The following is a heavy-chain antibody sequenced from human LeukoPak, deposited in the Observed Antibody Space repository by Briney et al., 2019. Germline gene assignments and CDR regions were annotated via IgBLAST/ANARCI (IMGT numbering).Heavy chain of an antibody. D-gene: IGHD3-10*01. Sequence: PGGSLRLSCAASGFTFSSYGMHWVRQAPGKGLEWVAIIRYDGSNKYYADSVKGRFTISRDNSKNTLYLQMNSLRAEDTAVYYCAKMGGWFGELFSTDAFDIWGQGTMVTVSS. J-gene: IGHJ3*02. CDR2: IRYDGSNK. CDR3: AKMGGWFGELFSTDAFDI. V-gene: IGHV3-30*02. CDR1: GFTFSSYG.